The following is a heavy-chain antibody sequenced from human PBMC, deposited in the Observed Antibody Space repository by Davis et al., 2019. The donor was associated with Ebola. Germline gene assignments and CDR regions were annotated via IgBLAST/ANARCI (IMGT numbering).Heavy chain of an antibody. CDR2: IYPGDPDT. CDR3: ARQGGAMTTVTTGWFDP. Sequence: GESLKISCKGSGYSFTSYWIGWVRQMPGKGLEWMGIIYPGDPDTRYSPSFQGQVTISADKSISTAYLQWSSLKASDTAMYYCARQGGAMTTVTTGWFDPWGQGTLVTVSS. D-gene: IGHD4-17*01. CDR1: GYSFTSYW. J-gene: IGHJ5*02. V-gene: IGHV5-51*01.